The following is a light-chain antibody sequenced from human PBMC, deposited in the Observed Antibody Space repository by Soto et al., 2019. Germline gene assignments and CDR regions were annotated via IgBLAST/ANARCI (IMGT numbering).Light chain of an antibody. CDR1: QGISSF. Sequence: DIQLTQSPSFLSASVGDRVTITCRASQGISSFLAWYQEKPGEAPKLLIYDASTLQSGVPSRFSGSGSGTEFTLTLSSLQPEDFATYYCQQLDSYPITFGQGTRLEIK. J-gene: IGKJ5*01. CDR3: QQLDSYPIT. V-gene: IGKV1-9*01. CDR2: DAS.